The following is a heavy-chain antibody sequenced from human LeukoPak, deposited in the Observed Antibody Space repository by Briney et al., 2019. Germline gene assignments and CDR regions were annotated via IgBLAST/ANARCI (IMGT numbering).Heavy chain of an antibody. D-gene: IGHD1-26*01. Sequence: GGSLRLSCAASGFTFSTYAISWVRQAPGRGLEWVSCISSTSNYIFYADSVRGRFTISRDNAKNSLYLQMDSLRAEDTAVYYCARGGIITSYAFEIWGQGAMVTVSS. CDR3: ARGGIITSYAFEI. J-gene: IGHJ3*02. CDR1: GFTFSTYA. CDR2: ISSTSNYI. V-gene: IGHV3-21*01.